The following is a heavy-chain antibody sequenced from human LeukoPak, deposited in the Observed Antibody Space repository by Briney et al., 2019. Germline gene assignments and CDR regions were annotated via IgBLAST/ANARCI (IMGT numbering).Heavy chain of an antibody. CDR1: GFTFSNAW. CDR2: IKSKTDGGTT. D-gene: IGHD3-10*01. V-gene: IGHV3-15*01. CDR3: TTDEGYGSGSYFDY. J-gene: IGHJ4*02. Sequence: GGSLRLSRAASGFTFSNAWMSWVRQAPGKGLEWVGRIKSKTDGGTTDYAAPVKGRFTISRDDSKNTLYLQMNSLKTEDTAVYYCTTDEGYGSGSYFDYWGQGTLVTVSS.